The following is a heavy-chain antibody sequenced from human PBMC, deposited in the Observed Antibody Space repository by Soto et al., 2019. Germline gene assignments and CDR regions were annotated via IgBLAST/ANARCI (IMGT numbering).Heavy chain of an antibody. V-gene: IGHV1-2*02. CDR1: GYTFTGYY. Sequence: APVKIDCKASGYTFTGYYMHCVRQATGQGLEWMGWINPNSGGTNYAQKFQGRVTMTRDTSISTAYMELSRLRSDDTAVYYCARVKIAAAGITLDYWGQGTLVTVSS. CDR2: INPNSGGT. D-gene: IGHD6-13*01. J-gene: IGHJ4*02. CDR3: ARVKIAAAGITLDY.